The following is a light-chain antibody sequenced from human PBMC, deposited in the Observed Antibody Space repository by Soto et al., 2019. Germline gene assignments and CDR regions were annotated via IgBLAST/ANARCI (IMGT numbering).Light chain of an antibody. Sequence: EIVLTQSPGTLSLSPGERATLSCRASQSVSSSYLALYQQKPGQAPRLLIYGAASRATGIPDRFSGSGSGTDFTLTISRLEPEDFAVYYCHLYGSSPPWTFGQGTKVEIK. CDR3: HLYGSSPPWT. V-gene: IGKV3-20*01. CDR1: QSVSSSY. J-gene: IGKJ1*01. CDR2: GAA.